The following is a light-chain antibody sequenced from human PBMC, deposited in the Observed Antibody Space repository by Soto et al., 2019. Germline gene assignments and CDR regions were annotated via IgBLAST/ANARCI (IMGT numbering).Light chain of an antibody. CDR2: EVS. Sequence: QSALTQPASVSGSPGQSITISCTGTSSDVGGSKYVSWYQHHPGKAPKLMIYEVSHRPSGVSNRFSGSKSGNTASLTIAGLQAEDEADYYCGSYTSSSTDVFGTGTKLTVL. CDR3: GSYTSSSTDV. V-gene: IGLV2-14*01. CDR1: SSDVGGSKY. J-gene: IGLJ1*01.